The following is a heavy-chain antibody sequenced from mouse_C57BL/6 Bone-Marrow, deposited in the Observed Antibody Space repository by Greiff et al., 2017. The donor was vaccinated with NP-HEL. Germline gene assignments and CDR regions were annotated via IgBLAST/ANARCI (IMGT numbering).Heavy chain of an antibody. CDR2: SRNKANDYTT. Sequence: EVQLVESGGGLVQSGRSLRLSCATSGFTFSDFYMEWVRQAPGKGLEWIAASRNKANDYTTEYSASVKGRFIVSRDTSQSILYLQMNALRAEDTAIYYCARDSIYYYGSSYCYAMDYWGQGTSVTVSS. D-gene: IGHD1-1*01. CDR3: ARDSIYYYGSSYCYAMDY. CDR1: GFTFSDFY. V-gene: IGHV7-1*01. J-gene: IGHJ4*01.